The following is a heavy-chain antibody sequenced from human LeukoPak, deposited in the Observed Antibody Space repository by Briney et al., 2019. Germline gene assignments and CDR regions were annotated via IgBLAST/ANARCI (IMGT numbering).Heavy chain of an antibody. CDR3: AKDQLLVPHAFDS. CDR2: ISGSGGST. Sequence: GGSLRLSCAASGFTFSSYAMSWVRQAPGKGLEWVSAISGSGGSTYYADSVKGRFTISRDNSKNTLYLQMDSLTAEDTAVYYCAKDQLLVPHAFDSSGQGTMVTGSA. D-gene: IGHD6-19*01. V-gene: IGHV3-23*01. J-gene: IGHJ3*02. CDR1: GFTFSSYA.